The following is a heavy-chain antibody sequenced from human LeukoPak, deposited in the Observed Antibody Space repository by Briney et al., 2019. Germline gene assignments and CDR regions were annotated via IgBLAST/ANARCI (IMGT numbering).Heavy chain of an antibody. CDR3: ATSSIRGALFDY. CDR2: IGWDGNTI. Sequence: PGGSLRLSCAASGFTFDTYAMHWVRQAPGKGLEWLSLIGWDGNTIYYGDSVKGRFTISRDNSKNSLYLQMTSLRPEDTAFYYCATSSIRGALFDYWGQGALVTVSS. J-gene: IGHJ4*02. D-gene: IGHD1-26*01. CDR1: GFTFDTYA. V-gene: IGHV3-43D*03.